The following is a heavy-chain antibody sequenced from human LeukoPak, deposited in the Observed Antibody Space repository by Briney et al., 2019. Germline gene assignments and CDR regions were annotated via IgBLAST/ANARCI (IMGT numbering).Heavy chain of an antibody. CDR3: ARISVAKTFDY. J-gene: IGHJ4*02. CDR2: IDYTGSA. D-gene: IGHD6-19*01. Sequence: SETLSLTCTVSGGSVSSNSYYWSWVRQPPGKGLEWIGFIDYTGSANYNPSLKSRVTISLDTSKNQFSVKVMSVTAADTAVYYCARISVAKTFDYWGQGTLVTVSS. V-gene: IGHV4-61*01. CDR1: GGSVSSNSYY.